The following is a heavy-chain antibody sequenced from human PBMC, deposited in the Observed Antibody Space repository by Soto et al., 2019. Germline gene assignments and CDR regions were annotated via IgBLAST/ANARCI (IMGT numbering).Heavy chain of an antibody. CDR1: GYTFTNYA. Sequence: QVQLVQSGAEGKKPGASVKVSCKASGYTFTNYAIHWVRQAPGQRLECMGWIDAGHGDTRHSQKFQGRVTITTDTSANTAYMELSSLRYEDTAVYFCARAPLYSNKWQGLFDPWGQGTLVTVSS. CDR2: IDAGHGDT. CDR3: ARAPLYSNKWQGLFDP. J-gene: IGHJ5*02. D-gene: IGHD5-12*01. V-gene: IGHV1-3*01.